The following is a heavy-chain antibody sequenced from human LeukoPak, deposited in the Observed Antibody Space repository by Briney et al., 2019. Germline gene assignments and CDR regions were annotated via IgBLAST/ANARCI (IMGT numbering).Heavy chain of an antibody. V-gene: IGHV3-30*02. CDR1: GLTFGNYG. J-gene: IGHJ6*03. CDR3: AKSDCSSTSCPHYYYYMDV. Sequence: QSGGSLRLSCAASGLTFGNYGMHWVRQAPGKGLEWVAFIRYDGSNKYYADSVKGRFTISRDNSKNTLYLQMNSLRAEDTAVYYCAKSDCSSTSCPHYYYYMDVWGKGTTVTVSS. CDR2: IRYDGSNK. D-gene: IGHD2-2*01.